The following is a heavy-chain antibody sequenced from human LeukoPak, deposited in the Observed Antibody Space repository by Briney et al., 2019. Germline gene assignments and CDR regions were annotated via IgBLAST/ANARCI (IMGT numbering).Heavy chain of an antibody. Sequence: GGSLRLSCAASGFTFSSYGMHWVRQAPGKGLEWVAVISYDGSNKYYADSVKGRFTISRDNSKNTLYQQMNSLRAEDTAVYYCAKDRGWYVNDYFDYWGQGTLVTVSS. D-gene: IGHD6-19*01. CDR3: AKDRGWYVNDYFDY. CDR2: ISYDGSNK. V-gene: IGHV3-30*18. J-gene: IGHJ4*02. CDR1: GFTFSSYG.